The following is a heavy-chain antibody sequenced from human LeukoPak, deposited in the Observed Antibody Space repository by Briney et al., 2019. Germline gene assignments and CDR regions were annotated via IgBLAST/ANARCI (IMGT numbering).Heavy chain of an antibody. CDR3: AREARGLGMEVGAFGI. V-gene: IGHV3-74*01. CDR2: INSDGSSS. Sequence: PGGSLRLSRAASGFTHSSYWMHWVRQAPGKELVWVSRINSDGSSSSYVDTVKGRFTISLDNDKNTLYLQMNSTRAEDTAVYYCAREARGLGMEVGAFGIWGQGTMVTVSS. J-gene: IGHJ3*02. D-gene: IGHD3/OR15-3a*01. CDR1: GFTHSSYW.